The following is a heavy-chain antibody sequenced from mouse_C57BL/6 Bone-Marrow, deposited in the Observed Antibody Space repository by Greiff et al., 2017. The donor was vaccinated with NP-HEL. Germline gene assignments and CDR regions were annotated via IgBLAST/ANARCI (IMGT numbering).Heavy chain of an antibody. CDR1: GYTFTSYW. D-gene: IGHD2-2*01. Sequence: QVQLQQPGAELVRPGTSVKLSCKASGYTFTSYWMHWVKQRPGQGLEWIGVIDPSDSYTNSNQKLKGKATLTVDPSSSTAYMQLSSLTSEVSAVYSCARVSTMVKWFAYWGQGTLVTVSA. CDR2: IDPSDSYT. V-gene: IGHV1-59*01. J-gene: IGHJ3*01. CDR3: ARVSTMVKWFAY.